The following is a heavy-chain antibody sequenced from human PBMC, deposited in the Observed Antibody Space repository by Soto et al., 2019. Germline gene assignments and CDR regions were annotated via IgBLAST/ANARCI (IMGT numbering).Heavy chain of an antibody. CDR2: MYYSGTT. Sequence: QVQLQESGPGLVKPSETLSLTCTVSGASIKSYYWRWMRQFPGKGLVWNGNMYYSGTTNYNPSLQSLVTLSVDTYKNQFSLKLASVAAADTAVYYCAAAYDYWGQGTLVTVSS. CDR3: AAAYDY. CDR1: GASIKSYY. D-gene: IGHD2-15*01. J-gene: IGHJ4*02. V-gene: IGHV4-59*01.